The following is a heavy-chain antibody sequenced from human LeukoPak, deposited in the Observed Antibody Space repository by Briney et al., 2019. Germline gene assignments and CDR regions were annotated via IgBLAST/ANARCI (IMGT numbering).Heavy chain of an antibody. CDR1: GGSISGSSYY. J-gene: IGHJ6*03. V-gene: IGHV4-39*01. CDR2: IYYSGST. D-gene: IGHD3-22*01. Sequence: SETLSLTCTVSGGSISGSSYYWGWIRQPPGKGLEWIGSIYYSGSTYYNPSLKSRVTISVYTSKNQFSLKLSSVTAADTAVYYCARLYYDSSGYYESPDYYYMDVWGKGTTVTVSS. CDR3: ARLYYDSSGYYESPDYYYMDV.